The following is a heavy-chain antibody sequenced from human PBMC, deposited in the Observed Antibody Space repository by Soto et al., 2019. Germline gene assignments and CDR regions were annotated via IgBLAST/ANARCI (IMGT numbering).Heavy chain of an antibody. Sequence: QVQLVQSGAEVKKPGASVKVSCKAAAYTFTSYDINWVRQATGQDFEWMGGMNPNNGNTAYAQKFKGRVTMTRDTSKSTAFMELGRPTSEDTAVYYCARGPRNWGVDYWGQGTLVTVSS. CDR2: MNPNNGNT. D-gene: IGHD7-27*01. J-gene: IGHJ4*02. CDR3: ARGPRNWGVDY. V-gene: IGHV1-8*01. CDR1: AYTFTSYD.